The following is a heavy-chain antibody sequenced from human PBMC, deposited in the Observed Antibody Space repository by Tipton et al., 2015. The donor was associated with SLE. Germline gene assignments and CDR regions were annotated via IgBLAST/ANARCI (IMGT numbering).Heavy chain of an antibody. CDR2: IYSGGTT. CDR1: GFTFSIYA. D-gene: IGHD6-19*01. V-gene: IGHV3-23*03. CDR3: AKGLQQWHTYYFDY. J-gene: IGHJ4*02. Sequence: SLRLSCAASGFTFSIYAMGWVRQAPGKGLEWVSLIYSGGTTYYTDSVRGRLTISRDNSKNALYLQMNSLRGEDTAVYFCAKGLQQWHTYYFDYWGQGNLVTVSS.